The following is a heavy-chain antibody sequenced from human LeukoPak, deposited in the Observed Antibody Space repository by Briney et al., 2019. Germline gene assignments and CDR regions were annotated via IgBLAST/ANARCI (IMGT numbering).Heavy chain of an antibody. V-gene: IGHV1-46*01. D-gene: IGHD3-3*01. J-gene: IGHJ4*02. CDR1: GYTFTSYY. Sequence: VASVKVSCKASGYTFTSYYMHWVRQAPGQGLEWMGIINPSGGSTSYAQKFQGRVTMTRDTSTSTVYMELSSLRSEDTAVYYCARGSDVTYYDFWSGYYTSDYWGQGTLVTVSS. CDR2: INPSGGST. CDR3: ARGSDVTYYDFWSGYYTSDY.